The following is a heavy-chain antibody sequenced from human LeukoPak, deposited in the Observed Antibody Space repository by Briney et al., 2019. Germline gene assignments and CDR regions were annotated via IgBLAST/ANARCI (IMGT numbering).Heavy chain of an antibody. Sequence: SETLSLTCTVSGGSISSSSYYWGWIRQPPGKGLEWIGSIYYSGSTYYNPSLKSRVTISVDTSKNQFSLKLSSVTAADTAVYYCAGDSVAGTQGLDYWGQGTLVTVSS. V-gene: IGHV4-39*07. J-gene: IGHJ4*02. CDR1: GGSISSSSYY. D-gene: IGHD6-19*01. CDR2: IYYSGST. CDR3: AGDSVAGTQGLDY.